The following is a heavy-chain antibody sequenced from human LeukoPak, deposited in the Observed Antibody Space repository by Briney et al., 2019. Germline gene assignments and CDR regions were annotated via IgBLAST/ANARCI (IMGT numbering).Heavy chain of an antibody. CDR1: GFTFSSYA. Sequence: PGGSLRLSCAASGFTFSSYAMSWVRQAPGKGLEWASAISGSGGSTYYADSVKGRFTISRDNSKNTLYLQMNSLRAEDTAVYYCAKDPGSYYGECFQHWGQGTLVTVSS. V-gene: IGHV3-23*01. CDR3: AKDPGSYYGECFQH. D-gene: IGHD1-26*01. CDR2: ISGSGGST. J-gene: IGHJ1*01.